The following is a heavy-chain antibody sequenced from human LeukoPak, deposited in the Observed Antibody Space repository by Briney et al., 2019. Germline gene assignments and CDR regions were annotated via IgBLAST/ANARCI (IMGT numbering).Heavy chain of an antibody. CDR3: ARHYHKVAGEFDY. V-gene: IGHV5-10-1*01. CDR1: GYSFTSYW. CDR2: IDPSDSYT. J-gene: IGHJ4*02. D-gene: IGHD6-19*01. Sequence: GESLKISCKGSGYSFTSYWISWVRQMPGKGLEWMGRIDPSDSYTNYSPSFQGHVTISADKSISTAYLQWSSLKASDTAMYYRARHYHKVAGEFDYWGQGTLVTVSS.